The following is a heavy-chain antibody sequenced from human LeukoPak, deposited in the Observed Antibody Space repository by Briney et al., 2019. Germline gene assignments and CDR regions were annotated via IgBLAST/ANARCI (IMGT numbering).Heavy chain of an antibody. V-gene: IGHV3-23*01. CDR2: ISGSGGST. CDR1: GFTFSSYA. CDR3: AKGGGLDSSGYYSHPHSNAFGY. D-gene: IGHD3-22*01. J-gene: IGHJ4*02. Sequence: GGSLRLSCAASGFTFSSYAMSWVRQAPGKGLEWVSAISGSGGSTYYADSVKGRFTISRDNSKNTLYLQMNSLRAEDTAVYCCAKGGGLDSSGYYSHPHSNAFGYWGQGTLVTVSS.